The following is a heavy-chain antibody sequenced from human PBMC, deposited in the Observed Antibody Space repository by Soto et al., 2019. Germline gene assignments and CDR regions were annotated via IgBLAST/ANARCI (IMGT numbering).Heavy chain of an antibody. CDR2: INPSGGST. J-gene: IGHJ6*02. CDR1: GYTFTSYY. Sequence: RASVKVSCKASGYTFTSYYMHWVRQAPGQGLEWMGIINPSGGSTSYAQKFQGRVTMTRDTSTSTVYMELSSLRSEDTTVYYCARARIAAAGTHDYYYYGMDVWGQGTTVTVSS. CDR3: ARARIAAAGTHDYYYYGMDV. D-gene: IGHD6-13*01. V-gene: IGHV1-46*03.